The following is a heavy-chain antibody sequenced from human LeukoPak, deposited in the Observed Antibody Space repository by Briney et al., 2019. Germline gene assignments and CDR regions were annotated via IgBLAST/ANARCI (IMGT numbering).Heavy chain of an antibody. CDR1: GYTFTSYG. Sequence: GASVKVSCKASGYTFTSYGISWVRQAPGQGLEWMGWISAYNGNTNYAQKLQGRVTMTTDTSTSTAYMELRSLRSDDTAVYYCARDMHDYGDPPFDYWGQGTLVTVSS. V-gene: IGHV1-18*01. CDR3: ARDMHDYGDPPFDY. J-gene: IGHJ4*02. D-gene: IGHD4-17*01. CDR2: ISAYNGNT.